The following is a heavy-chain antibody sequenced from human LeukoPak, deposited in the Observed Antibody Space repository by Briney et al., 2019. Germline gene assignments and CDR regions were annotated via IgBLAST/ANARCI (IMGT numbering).Heavy chain of an antibody. CDR1: GYSFTSYW. CDR2: MYPGDSDT. V-gene: IGHV5-51*01. CDR3: ARRGRYCSGGSCYSGV. D-gene: IGHD2-15*01. Sequence: GESLKIYCKGSGYSFTSYWIGWVRQMPGKGLGGLGIMYPGDSDTRYSPSFQGQVTISADKSISTAYLQWSSLKASDTAMYYCARRGRYCSGGSCYSGVWGQGTMVTVS. J-gene: IGHJ3*01.